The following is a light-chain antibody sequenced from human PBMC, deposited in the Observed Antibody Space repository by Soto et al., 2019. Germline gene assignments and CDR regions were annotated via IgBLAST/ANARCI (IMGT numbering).Light chain of an antibody. CDR2: GAS. V-gene: IGKV3-20*01. CDR3: QQYGNSPKT. J-gene: IGKJ1*01. CDR1: QSVSSN. Sequence: SPPTLPQSRDQSSPSNRLTSQSVSSNLAWYQQKPGLVTRLVIFGASSRATGIPERFTGSGSGTDFTLTIPRLAREDFAVYYCQQYGNSPKTFGQGTKVDI.